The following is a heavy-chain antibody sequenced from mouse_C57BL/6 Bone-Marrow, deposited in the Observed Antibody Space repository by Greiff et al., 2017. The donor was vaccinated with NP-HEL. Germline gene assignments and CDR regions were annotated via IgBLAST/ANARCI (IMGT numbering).Heavy chain of an antibody. CDR1: GYTFTEYT. D-gene: IGHD2-4*01. Sequence: LVKPGASVKLSCKASGYTFTEYTIHWVKQKSGQGLEWIGWFYPGSGSIKYNEKFKDKATLTADKSSSTVYMELSRLTSEDSAVYFCARQGYYDYDVRAMDYWGQGTSVTVSS. V-gene: IGHV1-62-2*01. J-gene: IGHJ4*01. CDR3: ARQGYYDYDVRAMDY. CDR2: FYPGSGSI.